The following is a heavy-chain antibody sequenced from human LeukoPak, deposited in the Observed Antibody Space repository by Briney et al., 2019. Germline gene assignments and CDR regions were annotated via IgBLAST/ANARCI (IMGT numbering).Heavy chain of an antibody. D-gene: IGHD2-2*01. CDR2: TYYIGST. CDR1: GGSISSYY. CDR3: AAVPDAMENNWFDP. J-gene: IGHJ5*02. Sequence: SETLSLTCTVAGGSISSYYCSWIRQPPRKGLGWNGYTYYIGSTNYNRSLKSRVTISVDTSKNQFSLKLSSVTAADTDVYYCAAVPDAMENNWFDPWGQGTLVTVSS. V-gene: IGHV4-59*01.